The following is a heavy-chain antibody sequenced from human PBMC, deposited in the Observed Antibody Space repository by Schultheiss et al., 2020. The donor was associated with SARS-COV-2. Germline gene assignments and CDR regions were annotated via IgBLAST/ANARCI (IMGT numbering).Heavy chain of an antibody. CDR3: ARGVREFDY. Sequence: SQTLSLTCTVSGGSISSSSYYWGWIRQPPGKGLEWIGSIYYSGSTYYNPSLKSRVTISVDTSKNHFSVQLNSVTPEDTAVYYCARGVREFDYWGQGTLVTVSS. J-gene: IGHJ4*02. V-gene: IGHV4-39*02. CDR2: IYYSGST. CDR1: GGSISSSSYY.